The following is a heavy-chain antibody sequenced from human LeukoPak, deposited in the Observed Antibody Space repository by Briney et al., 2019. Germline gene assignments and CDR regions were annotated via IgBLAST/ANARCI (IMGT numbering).Heavy chain of an antibody. CDR3: ARAGGYYDSSGYSFFDY. D-gene: IGHD3-22*01. CDR1: GGSISSCY. CDR2: IYYSGST. V-gene: IGHV4-59*01. Sequence: SETLSLTCTVSGGSISSCYWSWIRQPPGKGLEWIGYIYYSGSTNYNPSLKSRVTISVDTSKNQFSLKLSSVTAADTAVYYCARAGGYYDSSGYSFFDYWGQGTLVTVSS. J-gene: IGHJ4*02.